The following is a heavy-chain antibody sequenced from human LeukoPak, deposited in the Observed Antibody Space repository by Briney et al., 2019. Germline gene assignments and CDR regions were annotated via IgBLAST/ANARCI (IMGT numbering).Heavy chain of an antibody. V-gene: IGHV3-64*01. Sequence: SGGSLRLSCAASGFTFSSYAMHWIRQAPGKGLEYVSAISSNGGSTYYANSVKGRFTISRDNSKNTLYLQMGSLRAEDMAVYYYARLATEGHYYYGMDVWGQGTTVTVSS. D-gene: IGHD1-14*01. CDR3: ARLATEGHYYYGMDV. CDR2: ISSNGGST. J-gene: IGHJ6*02. CDR1: GFTFSSYA.